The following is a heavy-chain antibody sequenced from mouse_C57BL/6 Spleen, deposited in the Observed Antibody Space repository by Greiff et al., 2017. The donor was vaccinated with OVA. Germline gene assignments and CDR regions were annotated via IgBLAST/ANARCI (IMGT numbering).Heavy chain of an antibody. CDR2: IYPGGGYT. D-gene: IGHD4-1*01. CDR3: ARGGPNWGFDY. Sequence: VKLMESGAELVRPGTSVKMSCKASGYTFTNYWIGWAKQRPGHGLEWIGDIYPGGGYTNYNEKFKGKATLTADKSSSTAYMQFSSLTSEDSAIYYCARGGPNWGFDYWGQGTTLTVSS. V-gene: IGHV1-63*01. CDR1: GYTFTNYW. J-gene: IGHJ2*01.